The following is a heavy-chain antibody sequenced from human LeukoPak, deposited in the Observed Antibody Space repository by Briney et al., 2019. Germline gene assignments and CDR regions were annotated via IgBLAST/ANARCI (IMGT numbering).Heavy chain of an antibody. D-gene: IGHD1-1*01. V-gene: IGHV3-21*03. J-gene: IGHJ6*03. CDR2: ISSSRSYI. Sequence: GGSLRLSCAASGFTFSSYSMNWVRRAPGKGLEWVSSISSSRSYIYYADSVKGRYTISRDNAKNSLYLQMNSLRAEDTAVYYCARAEFSWNQNDYYYYMDVWGKGNTVTVSS. CDR3: ARAEFSWNQNDYYYYMDV. CDR1: GFTFSSYS.